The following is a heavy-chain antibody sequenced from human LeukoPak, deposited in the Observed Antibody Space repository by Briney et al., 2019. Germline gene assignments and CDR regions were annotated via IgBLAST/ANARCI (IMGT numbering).Heavy chain of an antibody. J-gene: IGHJ4*02. CDR2: IIPIFGTA. CDR3: ARTNPYGSSLFDY. D-gene: IGHD1-26*01. Sequence: SVKVSCKASGGTFSGYAISWVRQAPGQGLEWMGGIIPIFGTANYAQKFQGRVTITADESTSTAYIELSSLRSEDTAVYYCARTNPYGSSLFDYWGQGTLVTVSS. V-gene: IGHV1-69*13. CDR1: GGTFSGYA.